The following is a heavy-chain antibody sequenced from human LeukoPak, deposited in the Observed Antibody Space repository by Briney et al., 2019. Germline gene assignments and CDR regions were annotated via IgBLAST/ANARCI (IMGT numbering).Heavy chain of an antibody. Sequence: PSETLSLTCTVSGGSISGQYWSWIRQPPGKRLEWIGNIFYTGSTNYNPSLRSRVTISVDTSKNQFSLKVTSVTAADTALYYRVRARDMAFDIWGQGTMVTVSS. CDR3: VRARDMAFDI. V-gene: IGHV4-59*11. CDR1: GGSISGQY. J-gene: IGHJ3*02. CDR2: IFYTGST. D-gene: IGHD2-21*02.